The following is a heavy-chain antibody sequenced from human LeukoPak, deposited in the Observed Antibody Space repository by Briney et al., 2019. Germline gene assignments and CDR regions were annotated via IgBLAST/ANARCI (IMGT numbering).Heavy chain of an antibody. V-gene: IGHV1-18*01. D-gene: IGHD3-9*01. J-gene: IGHJ4*02. CDR1: GYTFTDFG. Sequence: GASVKVSCKTSGYTFTDFGINWVRQAPGQGLEWMGRFTTYNGNTNYAQKFQGRVTMTTDTSTTTAYLEVTSLRSDDTAVYYCARDHYDIPFDYWGQGTLVTVSS. CDR2: FTTYNGNT. CDR3: ARDHYDIPFDY.